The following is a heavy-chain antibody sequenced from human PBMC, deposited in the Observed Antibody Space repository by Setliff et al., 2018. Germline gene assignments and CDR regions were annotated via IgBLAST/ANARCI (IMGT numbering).Heavy chain of an antibody. D-gene: IGHD1-26*01. CDR3: SRVFPMVGARYAMDV. CDR1: GYSISSGQY. CDR2: IFHTGAA. V-gene: IGHV4-38-2*02. J-gene: IGHJ6*03. Sequence: PSETLSLTCTVSGYSISSGQYWGWIRQSPGKGMDWIGSIFHTGAAYYNPSLESRFTISVDTSNNQFSLKLNSVTAADTAVYYCSRVFPMVGARYAMDVWCKGTTVTVSS.